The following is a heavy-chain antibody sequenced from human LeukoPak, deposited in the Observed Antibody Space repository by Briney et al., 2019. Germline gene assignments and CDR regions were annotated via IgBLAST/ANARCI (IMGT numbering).Heavy chain of an antibody. D-gene: IGHD2-2*01. V-gene: IGHV1-69*05. CDR1: GGTFSSYA. CDR2: IISIFGTA. J-gene: IGHJ6*03. CDR3: ARAKPVVPAAVRYYYYYMDV. Sequence: SVKVSCKASGGTFSSYAISWVRQAPGQGLEWMGGIISIFGTANYAQKFQGRVTITTDESTSTAYMELSSLRSEDTAVYYCARAKPVVPAAVRYYYYYMDVWGKGTTVTVSS.